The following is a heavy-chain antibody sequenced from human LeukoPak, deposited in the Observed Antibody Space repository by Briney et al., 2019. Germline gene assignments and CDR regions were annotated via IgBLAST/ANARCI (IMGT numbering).Heavy chain of an antibody. CDR2: IKSKTDGGTT. CDR3: TTDQLGLTGTTSY. D-gene: IGHD1-20*01. V-gene: IGHV3-15*01. CDR1: GTSISSYY. Sequence: PSETLSLTCSVSGTSISSYYWSWVRQAPGKGLEWVGRIKSKTDGGTTDYAAPVKGRFTISRDDSKTTLYLRMNSLKTEDTAVYYCTTDQLGLTGTTSYWGQGTLVTVSS. J-gene: IGHJ4*02.